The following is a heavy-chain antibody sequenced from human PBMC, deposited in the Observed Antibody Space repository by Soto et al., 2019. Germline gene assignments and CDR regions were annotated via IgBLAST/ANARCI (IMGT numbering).Heavy chain of an antibody. CDR2: ISHSGRA. J-gene: IGHJ4*02. V-gene: IGHV4-39*07. CDR1: GGSITSSEYY. CDR3: ARGPSFRLVGVPLDS. Sequence: PSETLSLTCTVSGGSITSSEYYWAWIRQPPGRGLEWIGLISHSGRAISHPSFASRATISLDTTNNAFSLTLKSVTAADTAVYYCARGPSFRLVGVPLDSWGQGTLVTVSS. D-gene: IGHD3-16*02.